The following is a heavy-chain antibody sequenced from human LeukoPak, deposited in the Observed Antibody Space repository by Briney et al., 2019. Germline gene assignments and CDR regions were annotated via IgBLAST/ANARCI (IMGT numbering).Heavy chain of an antibody. V-gene: IGHV4-61*02. Sequence: PSETLSLTCTVSGGSISSGSYYWSWIRQPAGKGLEWIGRIYTSGSTNYNPSLKGRVTISVDTSKNQFSLKLSSVTAADTAVYYCARDVGYCSSTSCHEYFQHWGQGTLVTVSS. CDR2: IYTSGST. CDR1: GGSISSGSYY. J-gene: IGHJ1*01. CDR3: ARDVGYCSSTSCHEYFQH. D-gene: IGHD2-2*01.